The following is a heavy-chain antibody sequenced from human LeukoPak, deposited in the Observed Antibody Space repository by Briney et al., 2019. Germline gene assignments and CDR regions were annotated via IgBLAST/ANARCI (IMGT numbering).Heavy chain of an antibody. V-gene: IGHV3-30*02. CDR2: IRYDGSNK. CDR3: AKGLASMTYFDY. D-gene: IGHD6-6*01. Sequence: GGSLRLSCAASGFTFTSYGMHWVRQAPGKGLEWVAFIRYDGSNKYYADSVQGRFTISRDNSKNTLYLQMNTLRGEDTAVYYCAKGLASMTYFDYWGQGTLVTVSS. CDR1: GFTFTSYG. J-gene: IGHJ4*02.